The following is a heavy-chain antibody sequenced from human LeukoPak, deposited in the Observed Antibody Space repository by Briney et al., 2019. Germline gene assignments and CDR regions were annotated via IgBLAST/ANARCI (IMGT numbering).Heavy chain of an antibody. V-gene: IGHV4-39*01. CDR2: IYYSGST. Sequence: SETLSLTCTVSGGSISSSSYYWGWIRQPPGKGLEWIGSIYYSGSTYYNPSLKSRVTISVDTSKNQFSLKLSSVTAADTAVYYCARHATGSGYFLREYYFDYWGQGTLVTVSS. J-gene: IGHJ4*02. CDR3: ARHATGSGYFLREYYFDY. D-gene: IGHD3-10*01. CDR1: GGSISSSSYY.